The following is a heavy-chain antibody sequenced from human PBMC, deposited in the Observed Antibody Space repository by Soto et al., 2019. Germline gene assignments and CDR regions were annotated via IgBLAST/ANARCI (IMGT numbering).Heavy chain of an antibody. J-gene: IGHJ4*02. V-gene: IGHV3-74*01. CDR1: GFTFSSYW. D-gene: IGHD6-13*01. CDR2: INSDGSST. CDR3: ARDRLRIAAAGIVLN. Sequence: GESLKISCAASGFTFSSYWMHWVRQAPGKGLVWVSRINSDGSSTSYADSVKGRFTISRDNAKKTLYLQMNSLRAEDTAVYYCARDRLRIAAAGIVLNWGQGTLVTVSS.